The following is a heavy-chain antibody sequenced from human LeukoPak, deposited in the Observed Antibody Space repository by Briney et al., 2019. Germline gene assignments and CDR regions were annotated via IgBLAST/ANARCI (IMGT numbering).Heavy chain of an antibody. CDR1: GFTFSDYA. CDR2: ISGSGGMT. V-gene: IGHV3-23*01. J-gene: IGHJ4*02. D-gene: IGHD6-13*01. Sequence: GGSLRLSCAAAGFTFSDYAMSWVRQAPGKGLEWVSSISGSGGMTHYADSVKGRFTISRDNSKNMLHVQMNSLRAEDTALYYCAKEGARLGIAVSGPFDYWGQGTLVTVSS. CDR3: AKEGARLGIAVSGPFDY.